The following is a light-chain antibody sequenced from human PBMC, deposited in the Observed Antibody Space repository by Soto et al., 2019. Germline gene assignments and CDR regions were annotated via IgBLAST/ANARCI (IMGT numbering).Light chain of an antibody. Sequence: QSALTQPASVSGSPGQSITISCTGTSGDVGGYNYVSWYQQHPGKAPKLLIYDVSNRPSGVSNRFSGSKSGNTASLPISGLQAEDEADYYCSSYTRSSSFVFGTGTKLTVL. CDR1: SGDVGGYNY. CDR2: DVS. J-gene: IGLJ1*01. V-gene: IGLV2-14*01. CDR3: SSYTRSSSFV.